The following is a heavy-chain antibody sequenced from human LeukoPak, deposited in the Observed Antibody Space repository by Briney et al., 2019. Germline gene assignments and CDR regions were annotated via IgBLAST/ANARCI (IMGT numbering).Heavy chain of an antibody. V-gene: IGHV1-2*02. CDR2: INPNSGGT. Sequence: GASVKVSCEASGYTFTGYYMHWVRQAPGQGLEWMGWINPNSGGTDYAQKFQGRVTMTRDTSISTAYMELSRLRSDDTAVYYCASELLSHDAFDIWGQGTIVTVSS. CDR1: GYTFTGYY. CDR3: ASELLSHDAFDI. J-gene: IGHJ3*02. D-gene: IGHD1-14*01.